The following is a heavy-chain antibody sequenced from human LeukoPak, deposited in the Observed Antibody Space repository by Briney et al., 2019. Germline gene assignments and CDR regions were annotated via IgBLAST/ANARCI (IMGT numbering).Heavy chain of an antibody. Sequence: GESLKISCKGSGYSFTSYWIGWVRQMPGKGLEWMGIIYPGDSDTRYSPSFRGQVTISADKSISTAYLQWSSLKASDTAMYYCARVPAAGTAYNWFDPWGQGTLVTVSS. D-gene: IGHD6-13*01. J-gene: IGHJ5*02. CDR1: GYSFTSYW. CDR2: IYPGDSDT. V-gene: IGHV5-51*01. CDR3: ARVPAAGTAYNWFDP.